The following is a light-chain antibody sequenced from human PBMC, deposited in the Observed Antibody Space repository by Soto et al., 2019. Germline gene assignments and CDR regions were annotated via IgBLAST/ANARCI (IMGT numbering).Light chain of an antibody. J-gene: IGKJ2*01. CDR2: GAS. CDR1: QSVSSSY. CDR3: QQYGSSP. V-gene: IGKV3-20*01. Sequence: EIVLTQSPGTLSLSPGERATLSCRVSQSVSSSYLAWYQQKPGQAPRLLIYGASSRATGIPDRFSGSGSGTDFTLTISRLEPEEFAVYYCQQYGSSPFGQGTKLEIK.